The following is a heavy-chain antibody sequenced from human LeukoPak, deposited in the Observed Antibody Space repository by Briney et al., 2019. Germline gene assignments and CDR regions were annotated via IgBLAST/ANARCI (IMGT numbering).Heavy chain of an antibody. J-gene: IGHJ5*02. V-gene: IGHV1-69*05. CDR3: ARGRASAAQFDP. CDR2: IIPIFGTA. CDR1: GGTFSSYA. D-gene: IGHD6-19*01. Sequence: SVKVSCKASGGTFSSYAISWVRQAPGQGLEWMGGIIPIFGTANYAQKFRGRVTITTDESTSTAYMELSRLRSEDTAVYYCARGRASAAQFDPWGQGTLVTVSS.